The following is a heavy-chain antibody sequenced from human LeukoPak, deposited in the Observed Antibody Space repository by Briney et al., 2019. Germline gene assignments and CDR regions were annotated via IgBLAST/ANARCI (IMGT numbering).Heavy chain of an antibody. CDR3: AKVGGTDTTEDY. V-gene: IGHV3-9*01. CDR2: ISQNSDSI. CDR1: GFSFDDYV. J-gene: IGHJ4*02. D-gene: IGHD4-23*01. Sequence: SLRLSCVASGFSFDDYVMHWVRQAPGKGLEWVSGISQNSDSIAYADSVKGRFTISRDNAKNSLYLQMNSLKNEDTAFYYCAKVGGTDTTEDYWGRGTLVTVSS.